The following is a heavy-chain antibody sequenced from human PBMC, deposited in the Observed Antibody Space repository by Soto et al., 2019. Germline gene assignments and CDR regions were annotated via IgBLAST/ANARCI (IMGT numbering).Heavy chain of an antibody. D-gene: IGHD6-19*01. J-gene: IGHJ5*02. CDR3: ARDRVAVAGIHNWFDP. Sequence: PSQTLSLTCAISGDSVSSNSAAWNWIRQSPSRGLEWLGRTYYRSKWYNDYAVSVKSRITINPDTSKNQLSLQLNSVTPEDTAVYYCARDRVAVAGIHNWFDPWGQGTLVTVSS. V-gene: IGHV6-1*01. CDR1: GDSVSSNSAA. CDR2: TYYRSKWYN.